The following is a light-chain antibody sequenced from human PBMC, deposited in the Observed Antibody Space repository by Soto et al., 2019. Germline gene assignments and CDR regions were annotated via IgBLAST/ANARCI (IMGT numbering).Light chain of an antibody. V-gene: IGKV3-15*01. J-gene: IGKJ5*01. Sequence: EVVMRQSPATLSVSPGETATLSCRASQVLGTNLAWYQQKPGQSPTLLIYGIYIRATGVPVRFTGSGSGTEFTLTITSLQSEDFATYYCQQYNYWPPITFGQGTRLEIK. CDR3: QQYNYWPPIT. CDR1: QVLGTN. CDR2: GIY.